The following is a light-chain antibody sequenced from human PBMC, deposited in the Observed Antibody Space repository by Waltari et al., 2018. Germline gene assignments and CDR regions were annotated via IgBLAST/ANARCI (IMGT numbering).Light chain of an antibody. CDR2: GAS. V-gene: IGKV3-20*01. CDR3: QHYVRLPVT. J-gene: IGKJ1*01. Sequence: EVVLTQSPGTLSLSPGERATLSCRARESIGRALAWYHQKPGQAPRLLIYGASTRATGIPDRFSGSGSGTDFSLTISRLEPEDFEVYYCQHYVRLPVTFGQGTRVEI. CDR1: ESIGRAL.